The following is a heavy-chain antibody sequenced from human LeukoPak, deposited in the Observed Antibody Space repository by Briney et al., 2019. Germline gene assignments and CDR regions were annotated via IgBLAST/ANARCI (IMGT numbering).Heavy chain of an antibody. CDR2: INHSGST. CDR1: GGSFSGYY. J-gene: IGHJ4*02. Sequence: SETLSLTCAVYGGSFSGYYWSWIRQPPGKGLEWIGEINHSGSTNNNPSLKSRVTISVDTSKNQFSLKLSSVTAADTAVYYCARELYGSGNSWGQGTLVTVFS. D-gene: IGHD3-10*01. CDR3: ARELYGSGNS. V-gene: IGHV4-34*01.